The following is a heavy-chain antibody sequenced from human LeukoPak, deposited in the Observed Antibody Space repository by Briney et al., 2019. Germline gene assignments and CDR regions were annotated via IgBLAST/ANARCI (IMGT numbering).Heavy chain of an antibody. CDR1: GYTFTSYD. CDR2: MNPNSGNT. CDR3: ARDLLDYYDSSGSNMDV. D-gene: IGHD3-22*01. J-gene: IGHJ6*04. V-gene: IGHV1-8*03. Sequence: ASVKVSCKASGYTFTSYDINWVRQATGQGLEWMGWMNPNSGNTGYAQKFQGRVTITRNTSISTAYMELSSLRSEDTAVYYCARDLLDYYDSSGSNMDVWGKGTTVTISS.